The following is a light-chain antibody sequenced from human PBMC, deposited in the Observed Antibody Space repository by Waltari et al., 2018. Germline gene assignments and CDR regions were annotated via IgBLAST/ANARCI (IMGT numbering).Light chain of an antibody. CDR2: RSD. CDR1: ASNIGGNL. V-gene: IGLV1-44*01. Sequence: QSVLTQPPSASGTPGQRVTISCSGSASNIGGNLVNWYQQLPGKAPQPLIYRSDLPPSGVPDRCSGAKSGTSASLSISGLQSEDEADYFCASWDDSLNGHWVFGGGTKVTVL. CDR3: ASWDDSLNGHWV. J-gene: IGLJ3*02.